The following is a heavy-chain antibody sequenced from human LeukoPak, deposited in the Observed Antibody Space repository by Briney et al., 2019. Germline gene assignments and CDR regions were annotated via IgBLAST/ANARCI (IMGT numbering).Heavy chain of an antibody. CDR3: ASPSGSYSRGAFDI. Sequence: GGSLRLSCTASGFTFGDYAMSWVRQAPGKGLEWVSVIYSGGSTYYADSVKGRFTISRDNSKNTLYLQMNSLRAEDTAVYYCASPSGSYSRGAFDIWGQGTMVTVSS. D-gene: IGHD1-26*01. CDR1: GFTFGDYA. J-gene: IGHJ3*02. V-gene: IGHV3-53*01. CDR2: IYSGGST.